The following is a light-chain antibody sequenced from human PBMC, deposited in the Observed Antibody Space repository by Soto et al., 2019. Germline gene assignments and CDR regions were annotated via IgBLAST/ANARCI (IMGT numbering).Light chain of an antibody. V-gene: IGLV2-14*03. Sequence: QSVLTQPASVSRSPGQSVTISCTGTSSDVGGYKYVSWYQQHPNRAPKLIIYDVANRPSGVSNRFSGSKSGDTASLTISGLQADDEANYYCSSYTSNDVVFGGGTKLTVL. J-gene: IGLJ2*01. CDR3: SSYTSNDVV. CDR1: SSDVGGYKY. CDR2: DVA.